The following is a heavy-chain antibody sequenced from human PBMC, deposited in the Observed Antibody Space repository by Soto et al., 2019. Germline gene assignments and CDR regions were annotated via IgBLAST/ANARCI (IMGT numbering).Heavy chain of an antibody. Sequence: EVQLVESGGGLVQPGGSLRLSCVDSGFTFSSYWMSWVRQAPVKGLEWVGNIKQDGSEENYADSVKGRFTISRDNAKNSMYLQMNSLRVEHTAVYYCARIAASGRGWDVWGQGTTVVVSS. CDR1: GFTFSSYW. J-gene: IGHJ6*02. D-gene: IGHD6-13*01. CDR2: IKQDGSEE. V-gene: IGHV3-7*01. CDR3: ARIAASGRGWDV.